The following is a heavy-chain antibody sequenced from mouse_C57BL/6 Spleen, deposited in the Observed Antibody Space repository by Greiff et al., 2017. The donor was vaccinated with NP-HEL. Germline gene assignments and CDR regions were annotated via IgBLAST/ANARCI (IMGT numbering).Heavy chain of an antibody. D-gene: IGHD1-1*01. CDR2: FYPGSGSI. CDR1: GYTFTEYT. J-gene: IGHJ2*01. Sequence: VKLMESGAELVKPGASVKLSCKASGYTFTEYTIHWVKQRSGQGLEWIGWFYPGSGSIKYNEKFKDKATLTADKSSSTVYMELSRLTSEDSAVYFCARHEDYYGSSYSYYFDYWGQGTTLTVSS. CDR3: ARHEDYYGSSYSYYFDY. V-gene: IGHV1-62-2*01.